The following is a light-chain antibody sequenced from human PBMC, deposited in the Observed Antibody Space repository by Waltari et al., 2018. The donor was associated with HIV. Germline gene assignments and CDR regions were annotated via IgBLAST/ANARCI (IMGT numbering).Light chain of an antibody. V-gene: IGLV1-51*01. J-gene: IGLJ2*01. Sequence: QSLLTQPPSVSAATGQKIIISCSGSTSNIGNNYVSWYQHLPGTAPKVLIYDNYKRPSGIPDRFSGSKSGTSATLAFTGLQTGDEADYYCATWDSSLSAVVLGGGTKVTVL. CDR1: TSNIGNNY. CDR2: DNY. CDR3: ATWDSSLSAVV.